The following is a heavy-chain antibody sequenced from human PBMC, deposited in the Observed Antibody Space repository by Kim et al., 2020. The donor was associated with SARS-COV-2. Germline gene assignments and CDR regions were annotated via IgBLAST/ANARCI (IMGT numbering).Heavy chain of an antibody. J-gene: IGHJ3*01. CDR3: AREGIAFDV. CDR2: GTA. Sequence: GTARYARNFLGRITLTEDQSTDTIYMELTGLRSDDTAVYYCAREGIAFDVWGQGTLVTLSS. V-gene: IGHV1-69*01.